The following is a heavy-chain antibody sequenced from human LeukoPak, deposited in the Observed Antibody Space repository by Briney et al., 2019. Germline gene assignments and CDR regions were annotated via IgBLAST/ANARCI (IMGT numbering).Heavy chain of an antibody. D-gene: IGHD6-19*01. V-gene: IGHV4-59*08. CDR1: GGSISSYY. CDR3: ARRDSSGWYIDY. CDR2: IYYSGST. J-gene: IGHJ4*02. Sequence: PSETLSLTCAVSGGSISSYYWSCFRQPPGKGLEWIGYIYYSGSTNYNPSLKSRVTISVDTSNNHFSLKLSSVTAADTAVYYCARRDSSGWYIDYWGQGTLVTVSS.